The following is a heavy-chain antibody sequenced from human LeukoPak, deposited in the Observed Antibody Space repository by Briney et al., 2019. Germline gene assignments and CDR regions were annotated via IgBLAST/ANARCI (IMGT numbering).Heavy chain of an antibody. V-gene: IGHV3-66*01. J-gene: IGHJ2*01. CDR2: IYSGGST. Sequence: PGGSLRLSCVVSGFTVSSNYMSWVRQAPGKGLEWVSVIYSGGSTYYADSVKGRFAISRDNSKNTLYLQMNSLRAEDTAVYYCARVACSGGSCHLGYFDLWGRGTLVTVSS. CDR3: ARVACSGGSCHLGYFDL. CDR1: GFTVSSNY. D-gene: IGHD2-15*01.